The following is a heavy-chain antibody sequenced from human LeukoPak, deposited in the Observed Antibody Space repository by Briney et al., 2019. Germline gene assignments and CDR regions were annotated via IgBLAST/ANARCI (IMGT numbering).Heavy chain of an antibody. Sequence: ASVKVSCKASGYTFTSYGISWVRQAPGQGLEWMGWISAYNGNTNYAQKLQGRVTMTTDTSASTAYMELRSLRSDDTAVYYCARFAGYDFWSGYHDYWGQGTLVTVSS. D-gene: IGHD3-3*01. CDR3: ARFAGYDFWSGYHDY. CDR2: ISAYNGNT. CDR1: GYTFTSYG. J-gene: IGHJ4*02. V-gene: IGHV1-18*01.